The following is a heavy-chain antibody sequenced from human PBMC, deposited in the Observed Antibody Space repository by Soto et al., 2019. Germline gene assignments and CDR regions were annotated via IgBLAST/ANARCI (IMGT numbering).Heavy chain of an antibody. CDR1: GFTFSSYA. CDR3: AKDSEGFWSFFDY. CDR2: ISGSGGST. J-gene: IGHJ4*02. Sequence: EVQLLESGGGLGQPGGSLRLSCAASGFTFSSYAMSWVRQAPGKGLEWVSAISGSGGSTYYADSVKGRFTISRDNSKNTLYLQMNSLRAEDTAVYYCAKDSEGFWSFFDYWGQGTLVTVSS. V-gene: IGHV3-23*01. D-gene: IGHD3-3*01.